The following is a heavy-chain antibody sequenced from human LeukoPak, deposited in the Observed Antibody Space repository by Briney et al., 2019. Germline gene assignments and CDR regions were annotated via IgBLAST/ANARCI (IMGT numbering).Heavy chain of an antibody. Sequence: PGGSLRLSCAASGFTFSSYWMSWVRRAPGKGLEWVANIKQDGSDKYYVDSVKGRFTISRDNAKNSLYLQMNSLRAEDTAVYHCARDNYYDSSGHYNGNWFDPWGQGTLVTVSS. CDR3: ARDNYYDSSGHYNGNWFDP. V-gene: IGHV3-7*01. D-gene: IGHD3-22*01. CDR2: IKQDGSDK. CDR1: GFTFSSYW. J-gene: IGHJ5*02.